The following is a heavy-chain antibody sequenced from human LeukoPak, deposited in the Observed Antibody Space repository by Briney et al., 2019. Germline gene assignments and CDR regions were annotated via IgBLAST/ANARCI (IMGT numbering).Heavy chain of an antibody. CDR2: IYYSGST. V-gene: IGHV4-59*08. CDR1: GGSISSYY. D-gene: IGHD3-22*01. J-gene: IGHJ4*02. CDR3: ARRGYYYDSRDTY. Sequence: SETLSLTCTVSGGSISSYYWSWIRQPPGKCLVWIGYIYYSGSTNYNPSLKSRVTISVDTSKNQFSLKLSSVTAADTAVYYCARRGYYYDSRDTYGGQGTLVTVSS.